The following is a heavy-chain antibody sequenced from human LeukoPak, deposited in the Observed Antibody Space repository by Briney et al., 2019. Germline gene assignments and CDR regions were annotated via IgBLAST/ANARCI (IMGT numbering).Heavy chain of an antibody. CDR2: IYPGDSDT. CDR3: ARRFAGTREYYFDY. J-gene: IGHJ4*02. V-gene: IGHV5-51*01. Sequence: GESVKISCKCSGYSFTSYWIGWVRQMPGKGLEWMGLIYPGDSDTRYSPSFQGQVTISADKSISTAYLQWSSLKASDTAMYYCARRFAGTREYYFDYWGQGTLVTVSS. D-gene: IGHD3-16*01. CDR1: GYSFTSYW.